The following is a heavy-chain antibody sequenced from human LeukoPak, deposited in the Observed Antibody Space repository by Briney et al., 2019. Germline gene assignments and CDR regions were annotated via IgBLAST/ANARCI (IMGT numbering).Heavy chain of an antibody. V-gene: IGHV3-33*01. D-gene: IGHD6-19*01. Sequence: GRSLRLSCAASGFTFSSYGMHWVRQAPGKGLEWVAVIWYDGSDKYYADSVKGRFTISRDNSKNTLYLQMNGPRAEDTAVYYCARAERQWLATDYWGQGTLVTVSS. CDR3: ARAERQWLATDY. CDR1: GFTFSSYG. J-gene: IGHJ4*02. CDR2: IWYDGSDK.